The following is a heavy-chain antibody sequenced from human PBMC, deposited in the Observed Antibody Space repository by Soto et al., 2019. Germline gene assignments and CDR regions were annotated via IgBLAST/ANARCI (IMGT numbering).Heavy chain of an antibody. J-gene: IGHJ5*02. CDR1: GGSVHGYY. V-gene: IGHV4-34*01. D-gene: IGHD3-3*01. CDR3: ATRITVFGLLIPPFEP. CDR2: INHTGGT. Sequence: SSEPLALNCSVYGGSVHGYYWNWIRQPPGKGLEWIGEINHTGGTHYNPSLKSRVTMSVDTSKNQFSLRLSSVTAADTAIYYCATRITVFGLLIPPFEPWGQGTQVTVSS.